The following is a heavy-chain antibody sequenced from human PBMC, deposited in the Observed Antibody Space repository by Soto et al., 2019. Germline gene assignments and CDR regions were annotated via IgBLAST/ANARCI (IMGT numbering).Heavy chain of an antibody. Sequence: ASVKVSCKASGYTFTSHAMHWVRQAPGQRLEWMGWINAGNGNTKYSQKFQGRVTITRDTSASTAYMELSSLRSEDTAVYYCARDVGLITMIVVVPEYYFDYWGQGTLVTVSS. CDR3: ARDVGLITMIVVVPEYYFDY. CDR2: INAGNGNT. V-gene: IGHV1-3*01. CDR1: GYTFTSHA. D-gene: IGHD3-22*01. J-gene: IGHJ4*02.